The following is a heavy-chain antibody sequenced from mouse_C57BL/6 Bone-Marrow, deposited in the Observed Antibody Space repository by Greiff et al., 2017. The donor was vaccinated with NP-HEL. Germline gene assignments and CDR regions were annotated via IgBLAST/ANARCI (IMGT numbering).Heavy chain of an antibody. J-gene: IGHJ4*01. CDR3: ARPLLVVVAPYYAMDY. CDR1: GFTFSDYG. CDR2: ISSGSSTI. D-gene: IGHD1-1*01. Sequence: EVKLMESGGGLVKPGGSLKLSCAASGFTFSDYGMHWVRQAPEQGLEWVAYISSGSSTIYYADTVKGRFTISRDNAKNTLFLPMTSLRSEDTAMYYGARPLLVVVAPYYAMDYWGQGTSVTVSS. V-gene: IGHV5-17*01.